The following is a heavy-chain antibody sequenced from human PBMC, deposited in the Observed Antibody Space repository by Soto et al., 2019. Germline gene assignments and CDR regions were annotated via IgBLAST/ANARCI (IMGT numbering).Heavy chain of an antibody. CDR1: GGSISSYY. CDR3: ARDTYYYDSSGYYFAEYFQH. CDR2: IYTSGST. V-gene: IGHV4-4*07. Sequence: SETLSLTCTVPGGSISSYYWSWIRQPAGKGLEWIGRIYTSGSTNYNPSLKSRVTMSVDTSKNQFSLKLSSVTAADTAVYYCARDTYYYDSSGYYFAEYFQHWGQGTLVTVSS. D-gene: IGHD3-22*01. J-gene: IGHJ1*01.